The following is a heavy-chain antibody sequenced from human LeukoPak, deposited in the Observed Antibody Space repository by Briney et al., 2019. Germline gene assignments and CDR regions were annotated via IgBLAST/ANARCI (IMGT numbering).Heavy chain of an antibody. CDR1: GYSFTSYW. CDR2: IYPGDSDT. CDR3: ARVTGTYYYDSSGYYLDAFDI. V-gene: IGHV5-51*01. Sequence: GESLKISCKGSGYSFTSYWIGWVRQMPGKGLEWMGIIYPGDSDTRYSPSFQGQVTISADKSISTAYLQWSSLKASDTAMYYCARVTGTYYYDSSGYYLDAFDIWGQGTMVTVSS. J-gene: IGHJ3*02. D-gene: IGHD3-22*01.